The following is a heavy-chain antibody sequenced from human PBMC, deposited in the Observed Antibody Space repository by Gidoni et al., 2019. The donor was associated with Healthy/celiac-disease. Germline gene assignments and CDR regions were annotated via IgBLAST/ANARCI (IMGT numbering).Heavy chain of an antibody. CDR3: ARDQGMYYYDSSGYYPVFDI. Sequence: ICGYYWSWIRQPPGKGLEWIGYIYFSGSTNYSSLKSRVTISVDTSKNQFSLKLISVTAADTAVYYCARDQGMYYYDSSGYYPVFDIWGQGTMVTVSS. V-gene: IGHV4-59*01. CDR2: IYFSGST. CDR1: ICGYY. J-gene: IGHJ3*02. D-gene: IGHD3-22*01.